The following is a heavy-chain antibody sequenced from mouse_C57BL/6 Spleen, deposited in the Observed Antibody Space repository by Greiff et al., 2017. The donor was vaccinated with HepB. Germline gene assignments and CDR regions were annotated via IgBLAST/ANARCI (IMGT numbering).Heavy chain of an antibody. CDR2: IYPGSGST. Sequence: QVQLQQPGAELVKPGASVKMSCKASGYTFTSYWITWVKQRPGQGLEWIGDIYPGSGSTNYNEKFKSKATLTVDTSSSTAYMQLTSLTSEDSAVYYFARNGNYLALDYWGQGTSVTVSS. CDR1: GYTFTSYW. CDR3: ARNGNYLALDY. V-gene: IGHV1-55*01. D-gene: IGHD2-1*01. J-gene: IGHJ4*01.